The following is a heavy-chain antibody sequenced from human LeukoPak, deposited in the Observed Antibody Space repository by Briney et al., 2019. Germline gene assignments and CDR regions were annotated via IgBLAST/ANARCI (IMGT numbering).Heavy chain of an antibody. J-gene: IGHJ5*02. Sequence: GASVKVSCKASGYTFTTYGINWVRQAPGQGLEWMGGISAYNGNTNYAQNLQGRVTLTTDTSASTAYMELKSLRSDDTAVYYCARDLIAARPGWFDPWGQGTLVIVSS. V-gene: IGHV1-18*01. CDR2: ISAYNGNT. CDR3: ARDLIAARPGWFDP. CDR1: GYTFTTYG. D-gene: IGHD6-6*01.